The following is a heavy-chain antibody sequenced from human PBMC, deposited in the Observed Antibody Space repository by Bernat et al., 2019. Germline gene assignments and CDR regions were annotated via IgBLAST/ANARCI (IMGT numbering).Heavy chain of an antibody. CDR3: ARDPHCSGGSCYEKTWFDP. J-gene: IGHJ5*02. CDR2: INPSGGST. V-gene: IGHV1-46*01. Sequence: QVQLVQSGAEVKKPGASVKVSCKASGYTFTSYYMHWVRQAPGQGLEWMGIINPSGGSTSYAQKFQGRVTMTRDTSTSTVYMELSSLRSEDTAVYYCARDPHCSGGSCYEKTWFDPWGQGTLVTVSS. CDR1: GYTFTSYY. D-gene: IGHD2-15*01.